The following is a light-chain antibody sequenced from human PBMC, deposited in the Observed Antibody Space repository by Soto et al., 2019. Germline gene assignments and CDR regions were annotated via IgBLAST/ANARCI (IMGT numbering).Light chain of an antibody. CDR1: QSVSSS. Sequence: EIVLTQSPATLSLSPGERATLSCRASQSVSSSLAWYQQKPGKAPRLLIYRASSRATGIPARFSGSGSGTDFTLTISSLEPEDFAVYYCQQRSNWPRTFGQGTKVDI. V-gene: IGKV3-11*01. J-gene: IGKJ1*01. CDR2: RAS. CDR3: QQRSNWPRT.